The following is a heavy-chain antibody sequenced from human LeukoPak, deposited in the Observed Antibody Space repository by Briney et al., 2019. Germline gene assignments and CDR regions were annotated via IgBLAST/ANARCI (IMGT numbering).Heavy chain of an antibody. D-gene: IGHD3-22*01. V-gene: IGHV4-34*01. Sequence: SETLSLTCAVYGGSFSGYYWTWIRQPPGKGLELIGEISHSGSTNYNPSLKSRVTISVDTSKNQFSLKLSSVTAADTAVYYCARIVVADFDYWGQGTLVTVSS. CDR2: ISHSGST. CDR3: ARIVVADFDY. CDR1: GGSFSGYY. J-gene: IGHJ4*02.